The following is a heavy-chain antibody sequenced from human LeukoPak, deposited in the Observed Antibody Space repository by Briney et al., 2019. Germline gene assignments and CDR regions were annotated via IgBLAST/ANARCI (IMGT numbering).Heavy chain of an antibody. Sequence: PGGSLRLSWAASGFTFSSYGMSWVRQARGKGLEWVSGISGSGGNTYYADSVKGRFTISRDNSKNTLYLQMSSLRAEDTAVYYCAKEAVDYDILTGYYTTGYFDYWGQGTLVTVSS. D-gene: IGHD3-9*01. CDR3: AKEAVDYDILTGYYTTGYFDY. CDR1: GFTFSSYG. V-gene: IGHV3-23*01. J-gene: IGHJ4*02. CDR2: ISGSGGNT.